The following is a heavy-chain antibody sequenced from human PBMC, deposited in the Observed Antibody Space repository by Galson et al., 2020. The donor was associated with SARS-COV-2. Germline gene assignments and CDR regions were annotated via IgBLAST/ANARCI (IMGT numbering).Heavy chain of an antibody. CDR1: GFSFSTYG. Sequence: GESLKISCAASGFSFSTYGLHWVRQAPGKGPEWVAVIWYDGNNKYYADSVRGRFTISRDNSKNTLDLQMNSLRAEDTAVYYCARDYDSIGYYSELSFYFDLWGRGTLVTVSS. J-gene: IGHJ2*01. D-gene: IGHD3-22*01. CDR2: IWYDGNNK. CDR3: ARDYDSIGYYSELSFYFDL. V-gene: IGHV3-33*01.